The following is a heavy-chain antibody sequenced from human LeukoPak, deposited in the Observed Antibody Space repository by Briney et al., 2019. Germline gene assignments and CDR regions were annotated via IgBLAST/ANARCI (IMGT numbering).Heavy chain of an antibody. D-gene: IGHD3-3*01. CDR1: GGSISSYY. V-gene: IGHV4-59*01. J-gene: IGHJ5*02. Sequence: SETLSLTCTVSGGSISSYYWSWIRQPPGKGLEWIGYIYYSGSTNYNPSLKSRGTILVDTAKNQFSLKLRTVTAADTAVYYCARGGAPVTIFGVVISWFDPWGQGTLVTVSS. CDR2: IYYSGST. CDR3: ARGGAPVTIFGVVISWFDP.